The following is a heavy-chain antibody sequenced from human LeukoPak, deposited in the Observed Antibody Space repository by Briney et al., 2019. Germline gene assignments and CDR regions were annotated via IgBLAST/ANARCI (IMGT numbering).Heavy chain of an antibody. Sequence: ASVEVSCKASGYTFTDYYMHWVRQAPGQGLEWMGGINPKNGGTYYAQKYQGRATMTRDTSISTAYMELSSLVSDDTAAYYCAREADILTGYYKYWGQGTLVTVSS. CDR2: INPKNGGT. CDR1: GYTFTDYY. J-gene: IGHJ4*02. CDR3: AREADILTGYYKY. D-gene: IGHD3-9*01. V-gene: IGHV1-2*02.